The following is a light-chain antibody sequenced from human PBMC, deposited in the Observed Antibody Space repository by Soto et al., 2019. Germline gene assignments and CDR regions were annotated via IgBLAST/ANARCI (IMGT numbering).Light chain of an antibody. V-gene: IGKV1-5*03. CDR3: QQYNSYWT. CDR1: QSISSW. Sequence: DIQMTQSPSTLSASVGDRATITCRASQSISSWLAWYQQKPGKAPKLLIYKASSLESGVPSRFSGSGSGTEFTLTIISLQPDDFTTYSCQQYNSYWTFDQGTKVEIK. CDR2: KAS. J-gene: IGKJ1*01.